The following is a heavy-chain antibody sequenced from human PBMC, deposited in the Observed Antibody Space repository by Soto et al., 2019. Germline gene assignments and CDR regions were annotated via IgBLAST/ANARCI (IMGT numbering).Heavy chain of an antibody. Sequence: PGGSLRLSCAASGFTFSSYWMFWVRQAPGKGLVWVSCINTDGISTNHADSVKGRFTISRDNAKNTVYLQMNSLRAEDTAVYYCARPYSSRWYYFDSWGQGTLVTVSS. D-gene: IGHD6-19*01. J-gene: IGHJ4*02. V-gene: IGHV3-74*01. CDR2: INTDGIST. CDR3: ARPYSSRWYYFDS. CDR1: GFTFSSYW.